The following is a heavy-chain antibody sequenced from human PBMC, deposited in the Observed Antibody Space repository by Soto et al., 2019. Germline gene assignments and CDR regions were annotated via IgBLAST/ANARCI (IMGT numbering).Heavy chain of an antibody. CDR2: INPGDSDI. CDR3: ARHEQFYYYYGMDV. CDR1: GYSFTTYW. V-gene: IGHV5-51*01. D-gene: IGHD4-4*01. J-gene: IGHJ6*02. Sequence: LKISCKASGYSFTTYWIAWVRQMPGKGLEWMGIINPGDSDIRYSPSFQGQVTISADNSISTAYLQWRSLKASDTAMYYCARHEQFYYYYGMDVWGQGTAVTVSS.